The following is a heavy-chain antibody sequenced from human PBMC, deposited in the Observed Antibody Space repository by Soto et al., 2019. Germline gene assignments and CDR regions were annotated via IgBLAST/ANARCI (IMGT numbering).Heavy chain of an antibody. J-gene: IGHJ3*02. CDR3: ARLGTEDIVVVVAATGEGVDAFDI. CDR1: GYTFTSYY. D-gene: IGHD2-15*01. CDR2: INPSGGST. Sequence: ASVKVSCKASGYTFTSYYMHWVRQAPGQGLEWMGIINPSGGSTSYAQKFQGRVTMTRDTSTSTVYMELSSLRSEDTAVYYCARLGTEDIVVVVAATGEGVDAFDIWGQGTMVTVSS. V-gene: IGHV1-46*03.